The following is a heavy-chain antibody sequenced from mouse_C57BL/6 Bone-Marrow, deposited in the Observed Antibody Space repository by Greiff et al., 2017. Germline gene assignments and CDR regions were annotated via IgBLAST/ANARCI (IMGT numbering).Heavy chain of an antibody. CDR1: GYTFTSYG. CDR3: ARWDDYDGGYVDY. CDR2: IYPRSGNT. J-gene: IGHJ2*01. Sequence: QVQLKESGAELARPGASVKLSCKASGYTFTSYGISWVKQRTGQGLEWIGEIYPRSGNTYYNEKFKGKATLTADKSSSTAYMELRSLTSEDSAVYFCARWDDYDGGYVDYWGRGTTLTVSS. V-gene: IGHV1-81*01. D-gene: IGHD2-4*01.